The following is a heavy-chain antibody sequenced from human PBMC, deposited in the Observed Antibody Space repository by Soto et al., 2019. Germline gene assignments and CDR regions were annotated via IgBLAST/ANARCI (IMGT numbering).Heavy chain of an antibody. Sequence: VGSLRLSCAASGFPFSIYSMNWVRQSPGKGLEWVSSISISSSYIYYADSVKGRFTISRDNAKNSLYLQMNSLRAEETAVYYCERAYSGYENYYFDYGMDVWGQGTTVTVSS. J-gene: IGHJ6*02. CDR1: GFPFSIYS. CDR2: ISISSSYI. V-gene: IGHV3-21*01. D-gene: IGHD5-12*01. CDR3: ERAYSGYENYYFDYGMDV.